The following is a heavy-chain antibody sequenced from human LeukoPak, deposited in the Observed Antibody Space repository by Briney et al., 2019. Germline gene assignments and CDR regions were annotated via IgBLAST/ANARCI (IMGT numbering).Heavy chain of an antibody. CDR2: ISPGGDTI. Sequence: GGSLRLSCAASGFTFTTYEMNWVRQAPGKGLEWVSYISPGGDTIYYADSVKGRFTISRDNAKNSVYLQMNSLRAEDTAVYFCTREAAAGIDYWGQGTLVTVSS. V-gene: IGHV3-48*03. CDR1: GFTFTTYE. D-gene: IGHD6-13*01. J-gene: IGHJ4*02. CDR3: TREAAAGIDY.